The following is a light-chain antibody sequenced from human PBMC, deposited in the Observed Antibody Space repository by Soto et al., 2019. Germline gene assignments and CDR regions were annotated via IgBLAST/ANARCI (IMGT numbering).Light chain of an antibody. CDR2: MND. J-gene: IGLJ1*01. Sequence: QAVVTQPPSASGNPGQRLTISCSGSTSNILRNYVYWYRQLPGTAPRLLISMNDQRPSGVPDRFSGSKSGTSASLAISGPRSEDEADYYCASWDDSLSGYVFGTGTKVTGL. V-gene: IGLV1-47*01. CDR3: ASWDDSLSGYV. CDR1: TSNILRNY.